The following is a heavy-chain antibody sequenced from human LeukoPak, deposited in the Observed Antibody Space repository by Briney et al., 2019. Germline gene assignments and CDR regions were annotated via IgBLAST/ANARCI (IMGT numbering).Heavy chain of an antibody. Sequence: ASMKVSCKASGYTFTDNYLHWVRQAPGHGLEWMGWISPNTGTTNYAQNFQGRVTMTRDTSISTAYMELGRLRSDDTAMYYCARSPRELRTLFFDFWGQGSLVTVSS. D-gene: IGHD3-10*01. CDR3: ARSPRELRTLFFDF. J-gene: IGHJ4*02. V-gene: IGHV1-2*02. CDR1: GYTFTDNY. CDR2: ISPNTGTT.